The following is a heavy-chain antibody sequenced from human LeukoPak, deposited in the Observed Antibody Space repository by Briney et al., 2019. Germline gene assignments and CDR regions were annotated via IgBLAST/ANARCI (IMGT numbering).Heavy chain of an antibody. D-gene: IGHD1-26*01. V-gene: IGHV3-49*04. Sequence: GGSLRLSCTASAFTFGDYAMNWVRQAPGEGLEWVGFVRGKPYGATTDYAASVKGRFTISRDDSKSIAYLQMNSLKTEDTAVYYCTRAQTEVGAKYYFDYWGQGTLVTVSS. CDR2: VRGKPYGATT. J-gene: IGHJ4*02. CDR1: AFTFGDYA. CDR3: TRAQTEVGAKYYFDY.